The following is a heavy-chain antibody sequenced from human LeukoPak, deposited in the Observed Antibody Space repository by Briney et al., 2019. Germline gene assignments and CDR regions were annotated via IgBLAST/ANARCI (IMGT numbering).Heavy chain of an antibody. Sequence: VAPVKVSCKASGYTFTSYGISWVRQAPGQGLEWMGWISAYNGNTNYAQKLQGRVTMTTDTSTSTAYMELRSLRSDDTAVYYCARDLPFGVVTNHFDYWGQGTLVTVSS. V-gene: IGHV1-18*01. D-gene: IGHD3-3*01. CDR2: ISAYNGNT. CDR1: GYTFTSYG. J-gene: IGHJ4*02. CDR3: ARDLPFGVVTNHFDY.